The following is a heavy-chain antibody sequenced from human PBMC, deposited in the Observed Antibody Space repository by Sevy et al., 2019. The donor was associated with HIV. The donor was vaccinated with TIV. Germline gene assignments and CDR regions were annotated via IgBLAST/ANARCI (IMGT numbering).Heavy chain of an antibody. Sequence: GGSLRLSCVASGFTFSKIAIHWVRQAPGKGLEWVSVISNDGSNKDYADSVKGRFTISRDNSKNMLYLQLNSLRVEDTAVYYCARASHMITFGEVIVVDGIDYWGQGTLVTVSS. J-gene: IGHJ4*02. V-gene: IGHV3-30-3*01. CDR1: GFTFSKIA. CDR2: ISNDGSNK. CDR3: ARASHMITFGEVIVVDGIDY. D-gene: IGHD3-16*02.